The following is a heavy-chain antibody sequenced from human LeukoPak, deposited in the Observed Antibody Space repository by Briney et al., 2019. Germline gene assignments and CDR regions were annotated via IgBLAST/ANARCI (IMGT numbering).Heavy chain of an antibody. CDR2: INPNSGGT. D-gene: IGHD2-2*02. V-gene: IGHV1-2*02. J-gene: IGHJ4*02. CDR3: ARDRRRVLYLIDY. Sequence: ASVKVSCKASGYTFTSYDINWVRQAPGQGLEWMGWINPNSGGTNYAQKFQGRVTMTRDTSISTAYMELSRLRSDDTAVYYCARDRRRVLYLIDYWGQGTLVTVSS. CDR1: GYTFTSYD.